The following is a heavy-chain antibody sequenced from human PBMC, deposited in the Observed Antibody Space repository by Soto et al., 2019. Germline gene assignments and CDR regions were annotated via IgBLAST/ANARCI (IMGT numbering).Heavy chain of an antibody. CDR1: GGSISRYY. CDR3: ARARGVYGSGSYTPSRFDP. CDR2: IYYSGST. Sequence: ASETLSLTCTVSGGSISRYYWSWIRQPPGKGLEWIGYIYYSGSTNYNPSLKSRVTISVDTSKNQFSLKLSSVTAADTAVYYCARARGVYGSGSYTPSRFDPWGRGTLVTVSS. V-gene: IGHV4-59*01. D-gene: IGHD3-10*01. J-gene: IGHJ5*02.